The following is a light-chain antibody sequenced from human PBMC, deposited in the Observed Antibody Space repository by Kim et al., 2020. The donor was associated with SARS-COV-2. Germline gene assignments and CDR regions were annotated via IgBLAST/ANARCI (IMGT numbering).Light chain of an antibody. CDR1: QSVSSN. V-gene: IGKV3-15*01. J-gene: IGKJ5*01. CDR2: GAS. CDR3: QQYNNWLIT. Sequence: VSPAERSTPPCRASQSVSSNLAWYQQKTGQAARILLYGASTRATSSTARLSGSGSWTEFILTISSMQSEDFAVYYCQQYNNWLITFGQGTRLEIK.